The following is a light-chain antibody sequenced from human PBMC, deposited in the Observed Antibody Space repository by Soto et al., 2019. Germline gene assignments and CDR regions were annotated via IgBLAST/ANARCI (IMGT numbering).Light chain of an antibody. CDR1: QGIKSY. CDR3: LQYKTYPFT. Sequence: DIQMTQSPSAMSASVGDRVTITCRASQGIKSYLAWFQQRPGRVPQRLIYVASTLQSGVPSRFSGSGSGTEFTLTFTSLQPADFATYFCLQYKTYPFTFGQGTKLEIK. V-gene: IGKV1-17*03. J-gene: IGKJ2*01. CDR2: VAS.